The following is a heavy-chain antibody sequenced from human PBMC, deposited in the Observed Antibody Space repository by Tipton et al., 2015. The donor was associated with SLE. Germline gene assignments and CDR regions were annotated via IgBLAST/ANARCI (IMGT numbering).Heavy chain of an antibody. V-gene: IGHV1-8*01. CDR3: ARDRSPGADYGMDV. J-gene: IGHJ6*02. CDR2: MNPNSGNT. CDR1: GYTFTSYD. Sequence: QLVQSGAEVKKPGASVKVSCKASGYTFTSYDINWVRQATGQGLEWMGWMNPNSGNTGYAQKFQGRVTMTRNTSISTAYMELSSLRSDDTAVYYCARDRSPGADYGMDVWGQGTTVTVSS. D-gene: IGHD1-26*01.